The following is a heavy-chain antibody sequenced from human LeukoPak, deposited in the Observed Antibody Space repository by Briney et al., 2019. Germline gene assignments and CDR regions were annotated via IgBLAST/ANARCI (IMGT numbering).Heavy chain of an antibody. CDR1: GGTFSIYV. CDR2: IIAILGIA. Sequence: SVKVSCKASGGTFSIYVISWVRRAPGEGLEWMGRIIAILGIADNVQKLQGRVTISADKSTSTAYLGQSALRSEDTAVYYCARRDPYYYDSSGYYPDAFDIWGQGTMVTVSS. CDR3: ARRDPYYYDSSGYYPDAFDI. J-gene: IGHJ3*02. D-gene: IGHD3-22*01. V-gene: IGHV1-69*04.